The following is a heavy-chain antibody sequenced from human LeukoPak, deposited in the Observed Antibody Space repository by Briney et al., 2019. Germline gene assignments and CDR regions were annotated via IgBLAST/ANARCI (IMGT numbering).Heavy chain of an antibody. J-gene: IGHJ4*02. Sequence: PGGSLRLSCAASGFTFSSYAMSLVRQAPGKGLEWVSAISGSGGSTYYADSVKGRFTISRDNSKNTLYLQMNSLRAEDTAVYYCAKRYYYDSSGPMIGYWGQGTLVTVSS. CDR1: GFTFSSYA. CDR2: ISGSGGST. CDR3: AKRYYYDSSGPMIGY. D-gene: IGHD3-22*01. V-gene: IGHV3-23*01.